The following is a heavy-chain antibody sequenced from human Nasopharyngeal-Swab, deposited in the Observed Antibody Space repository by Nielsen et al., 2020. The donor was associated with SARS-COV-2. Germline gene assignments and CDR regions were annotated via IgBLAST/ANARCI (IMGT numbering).Heavy chain of an antibody. Sequence: SETLSLTCTVSDASISDDNWWGWVRQPPGRGLEWIGEIHHSGYSNYNSSLMSRVAISVDKSKNQFSLTLRFLTAADTAVYYCARHYYYNMGIWGEGTTVTVSS. CDR3: ARHYYYNMGI. V-gene: IGHV4-4*02. J-gene: IGHJ6*03. CDR1: DASISDDNW. CDR2: IHHSGYS.